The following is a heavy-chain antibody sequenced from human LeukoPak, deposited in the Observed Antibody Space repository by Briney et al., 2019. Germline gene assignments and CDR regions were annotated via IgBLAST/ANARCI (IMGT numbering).Heavy chain of an antibody. Sequence: PSETLSLTCTVSGGSISSYYWSWIRQPPGKGLEWIGSIYYSGSTYYNPSLKSRVTISVDTSKNQFSLKLSSVTAADTAVYYCASNPTYDYSNNWFDPWGQGTLVTVSS. J-gene: IGHJ5*02. V-gene: IGHV4-59*12. CDR1: GGSISSYY. CDR2: IYYSGST. D-gene: IGHD4-11*01. CDR3: ASNPTYDYSNNWFDP.